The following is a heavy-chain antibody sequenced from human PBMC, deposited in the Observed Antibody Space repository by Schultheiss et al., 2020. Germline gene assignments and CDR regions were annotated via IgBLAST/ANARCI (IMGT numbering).Heavy chain of an antibody. D-gene: IGHD5-12*01. V-gene: IGHV1-2*02. Sequence: GESLKISCKASGYTFTGYYMHWVRQAPGQGLEWMGWINPNSGGTNYAQKFQGRVTVTRDTSISTAYMELSRLRSDDTAVYYCARGVPKHDIMGGNWFDPWGQGTLVTVSS. CDR3: ARGVPKHDIMGGNWFDP. CDR1: GYTFTGYY. J-gene: IGHJ5*02. CDR2: INPNSGGT.